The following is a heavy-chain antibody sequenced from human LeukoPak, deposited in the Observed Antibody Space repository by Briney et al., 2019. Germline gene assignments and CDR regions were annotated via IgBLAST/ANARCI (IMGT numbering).Heavy chain of an antibody. Sequence: GESLQISCQGSGYSFTSCWIVWVRQLPGKGLEWMGIIYPGDSGTRYSPSFQGQVTISVDKSISTAYLQWSSLKASDTAMYYCARLPGGYSSLVTMTFDPWGQGTLVTVSS. CDR3: ARLPGGYSSLVTMTFDP. D-gene: IGHD6-19*01. CDR2: IYPGDSGT. CDR1: GYSFTSCW. J-gene: IGHJ5*02. V-gene: IGHV5-51*01.